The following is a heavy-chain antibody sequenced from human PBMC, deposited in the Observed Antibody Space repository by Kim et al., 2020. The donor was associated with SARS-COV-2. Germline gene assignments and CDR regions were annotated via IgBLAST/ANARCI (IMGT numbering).Heavy chain of an antibody. D-gene: IGHD3-9*01. CDR1: GFTFSSYS. J-gene: IGHJ4*02. CDR3: ASGPKRDFEGVDWFTYYFDY. CDR2: ISSSSSTI. V-gene: IGHV3-48*02. Sequence: GGSLRLSCAASGFTFSSYSMNWVRQAPGKGLEWVSYISSSSSTIYYADSVKGRFTISRDNAKNSLYLQMNSLRDEDTAVYYCASGPKRDFEGVDWFTYYFDYWGQGTLVTVSS.